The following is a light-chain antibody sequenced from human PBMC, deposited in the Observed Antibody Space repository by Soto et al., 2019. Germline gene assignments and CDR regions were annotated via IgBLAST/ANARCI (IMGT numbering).Light chain of an antibody. V-gene: IGLV2-14*01. CDR1: SSDVGGYNY. Sequence: QSALTQPASVSGSPGQSITISCTGTSSDVGGYNYVSWYQQHPGKAPKLLIYDVSNRPSGASNRFSGSKSANTASLTISGLQAEDEADYYCISYTSSSRVFGGWPKLTVL. J-gene: IGLJ2*01. CDR2: DVS. CDR3: ISYTSSSRV.